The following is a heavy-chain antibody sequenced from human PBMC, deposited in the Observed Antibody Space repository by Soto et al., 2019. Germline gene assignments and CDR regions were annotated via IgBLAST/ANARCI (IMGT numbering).Heavy chain of an antibody. CDR2: IYYSGST. J-gene: IGHJ5*02. V-gene: IGHV4-59*01. CDR1: GGSISSYY. Sequence: SETLSLTCTVSGGSISSYYWSWIRQPPGKGLEWIGYIYYSGSTNYNPSLKSRVTISVDTSKNQFSLKLSSVTAADTAVYYCAREGRDTGIPGWFAPGGQGPLVTVP. D-gene: IGHD5-18*01. CDR3: AREGRDTGIPGWFAP.